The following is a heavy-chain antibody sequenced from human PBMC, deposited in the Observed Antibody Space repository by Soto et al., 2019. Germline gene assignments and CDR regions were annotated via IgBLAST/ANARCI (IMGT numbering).Heavy chain of an antibody. CDR1: GFTFSSYG. V-gene: IGHV3-30*18. Sequence: QVQLVESGGGVVQPGRSLRLSCAASGFTFSSYGMHWVRQAPGKGLEWVAVISYDVSNKYYADSVKGRFTISRDNSKNTLYLQMNSLRAEDTAVYYCAKDSYSSGWYWFDPWGQGTLVTVSS. J-gene: IGHJ5*02. CDR3: AKDSYSSGWYWFDP. CDR2: ISYDVSNK. D-gene: IGHD6-19*01.